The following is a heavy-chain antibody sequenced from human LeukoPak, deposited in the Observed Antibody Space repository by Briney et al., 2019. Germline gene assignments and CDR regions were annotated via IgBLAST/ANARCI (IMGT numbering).Heavy chain of an antibody. J-gene: IGHJ4*02. CDR3: ARLRITISQYYFDY. Sequence: HTGGSLRLSCAASGFTFSSYAMSWVRQAPGKGLEWVSAISGSGGSTYYADSVKGRFTISRDNSKNTLYLQMNSLRAEDTAVYYCARLRITISQYYFDYWGQGTLVTVSS. D-gene: IGHD3-3*01. V-gene: IGHV3-23*01. CDR2: ISGSGGST. CDR1: GFTFSSYA.